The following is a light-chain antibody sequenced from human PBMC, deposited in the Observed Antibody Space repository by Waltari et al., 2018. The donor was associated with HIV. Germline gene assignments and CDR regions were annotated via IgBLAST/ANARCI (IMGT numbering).Light chain of an antibody. Sequence: QSALTQPASVSGFPGQSINSPCTGTSRDVGGYNYVSWSQQPPGKAPKLMIYDVSNRPSGVSNRFSGSKSGNTASLTISGLQAEDEADYYCSSYTSSSTLGYVFGTGTKVTVL. CDR2: DVS. CDR1: SRDVGGYNY. V-gene: IGLV2-14*01. J-gene: IGLJ1*01. CDR3: SSYTSSSTLGYV.